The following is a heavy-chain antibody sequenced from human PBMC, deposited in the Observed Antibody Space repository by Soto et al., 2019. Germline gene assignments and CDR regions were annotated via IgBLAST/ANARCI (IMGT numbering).Heavy chain of an antibody. CDR1: GGSISSGHYY. D-gene: IGHD3-3*01. V-gene: IGHV4-31*03. CDR3: AIVFGYTYFCVVILDYFHY. Sequence: PSETLSLTCTVSGGSISSGHYYWTWIRQHPGKGLEWIGYIYYSGSTYYYNPSLKSRVTISVDTSKNQFSLKLSSVTAADTAVYYCAIVFGYTYFCVVILDYFHYWGQRTQVTVSS. CDR2: IYYSGSTY. J-gene: IGHJ1*01.